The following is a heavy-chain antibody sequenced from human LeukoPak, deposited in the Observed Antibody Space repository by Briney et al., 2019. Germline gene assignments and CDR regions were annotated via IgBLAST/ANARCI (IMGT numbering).Heavy chain of an antibody. CDR2: IYSGGST. J-gene: IGHJ3*02. D-gene: IGHD6-6*01. V-gene: IGHV3-66*04. CDR1: GFTVSSNY. CDR3: ARHYSSSILDAFDI. Sequence: GGSLRLSCAASGFTVSSNYMSWVRQAPGKGLEWVSVIYSGGSTYYADSVKGRFTISRDNSKNTLYLQMNSLRAEDTAVYYCARHYSSSILDAFDIWGQGTMVTVSS.